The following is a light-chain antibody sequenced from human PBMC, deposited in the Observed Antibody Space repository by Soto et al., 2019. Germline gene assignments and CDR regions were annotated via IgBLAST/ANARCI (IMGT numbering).Light chain of an antibody. V-gene: IGLV1-44*01. CDR3: AAWNDSLNALV. J-gene: IGLJ2*01. CDR2: SNN. CDR1: SSNIGINT. Sequence: QSVLTQPPSASGTPGQRVTISCSGSSSNIGINTVNEYQQLPGTAPKLRIYSNNKRPSGVPDRFSGSKSGTSASLAISGLQAEDEADYYCAAWNDSLNALVFGGGTKVTVL.